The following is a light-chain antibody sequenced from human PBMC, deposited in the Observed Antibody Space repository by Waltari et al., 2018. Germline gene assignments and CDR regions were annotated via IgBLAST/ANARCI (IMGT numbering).Light chain of an antibody. Sequence: EMVMTQSPATLSLSPGETATLSCRASQNIGTYLAWYQQKPGQAPKLLVQSAYFRAAGIPDRFSGSGSRTDFTLTISHLESEDVAVYYCQQYNDLFLTFGGGTTVEIK. CDR2: SAY. CDR1: QNIGTY. CDR3: QQYNDLFLT. V-gene: IGKV3D-15*03. J-gene: IGKJ4*01.